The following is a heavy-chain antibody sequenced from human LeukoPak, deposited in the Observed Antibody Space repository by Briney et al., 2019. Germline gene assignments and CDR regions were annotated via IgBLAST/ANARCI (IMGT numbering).Heavy chain of an antibody. V-gene: IGHV1-2*02. D-gene: IGHD5-24*01. J-gene: IGHJ4*02. CDR2: INPNSGDT. Sequence: APVKVSCKASGYTFTSYGISWVRQAPGQGLEWMGWINPNSGDTKYAQKFQGRVTMTRDTSISTAYMELTNLTSDDTAVYYCARRGRDGYNQIDNWGQGTLVTVSS. CDR3: ARRGRDGYNQIDN. CDR1: GYTFTSYG.